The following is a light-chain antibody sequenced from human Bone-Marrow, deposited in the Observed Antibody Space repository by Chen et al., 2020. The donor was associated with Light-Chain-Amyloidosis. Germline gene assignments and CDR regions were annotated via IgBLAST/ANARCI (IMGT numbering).Light chain of an antibody. CDR2: ATF. J-gene: IGKJ2*01. V-gene: IGKV1-6*01. Sequence: AIQMTQSPSSLSASVGDRVTITCRASQGIRNDLGWFQQKPGKAPKPLIYATFNLHSGVPSRFSGSGSGTDLTLTISSLQPEDFATYFCLQDYTFPHTFGQGTKLEIK. CDR1: QGIRND. CDR3: LQDYTFPHT.